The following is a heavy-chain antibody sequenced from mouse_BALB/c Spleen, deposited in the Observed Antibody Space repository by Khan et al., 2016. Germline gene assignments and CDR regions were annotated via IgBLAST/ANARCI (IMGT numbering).Heavy chain of an antibody. CDR3: ARDNNYGYYAMDY. D-gene: IGHD1-2*01. V-gene: IGHV1S135*01. CDR2: IDPFNGGT. J-gene: IGHJ4*01. Sequence: VQLQQSGPELMKPGASVKISCKASGYSFTNYYMHWVKQSHGKSLEWIGYIDPFNGGTSYNQKFKGKATLTVDKSSSTAYMHLSSLTSGDSAVYYCARDNNYGYYAMDYWGQGTSVTVSS. CDR1: GYSFTNYY.